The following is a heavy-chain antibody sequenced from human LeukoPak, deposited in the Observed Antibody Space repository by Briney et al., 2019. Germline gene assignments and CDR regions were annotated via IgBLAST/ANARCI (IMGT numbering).Heavy chain of an antibody. CDR2: ICPGDSDT. Sequence: GGSLDISCKGSGYGFTSFRIGWVRQMPGKGLGWMGIICPGDSDTRYSPSFQGHVTISADNSISTAYLQWSSLQASDTALYYCARRPCSGGSCYADYWGQGTLVTVSS. CDR3: ARRPCSGGSCYADY. D-gene: IGHD2-15*01. J-gene: IGHJ4*02. CDR1: GYGFTSFR. V-gene: IGHV5-51*01.